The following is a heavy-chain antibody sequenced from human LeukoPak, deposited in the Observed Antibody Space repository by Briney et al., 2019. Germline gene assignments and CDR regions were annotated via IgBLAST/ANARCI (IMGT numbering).Heavy chain of an antibody. V-gene: IGHV4-39*01. CDR2: IYYSGST. J-gene: IGHJ4*02. CDR1: GGSISSSSYY. Sequence: SETLSLTCTVSGGSISSSSYYWGWIRQPPGKGLEWIGSIYYSGSTYYNPSLKSRVTISVDTSKNQFSLKLSSVTAADTVVYYCARHGIAGYSSSWYPGWVNYWGQGTLVTVSS. CDR3: ARHGIAGYSSSWYPGWVNY. D-gene: IGHD6-13*01.